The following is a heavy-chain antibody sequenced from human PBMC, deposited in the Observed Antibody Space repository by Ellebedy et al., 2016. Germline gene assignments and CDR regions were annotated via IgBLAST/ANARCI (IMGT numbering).Heavy chain of an antibody. D-gene: IGHD4-17*01. CDR2: ISYDGSNK. V-gene: IGHV3-30*18. J-gene: IGHJ4*02. CDR1: GFTFSTYG. CDR3: AKDGRGTDYDDFVRGFDY. Sequence: GESLKISXAASGFTFSTYGMHWVRQAPGKGLEWVAVISYDGSNKYYADSVKGRFTISRDNSKNTLYLQMNSLRAEDTAVYYCAKDGRGTDYDDFVRGFDYWGQGTLVTVSS.